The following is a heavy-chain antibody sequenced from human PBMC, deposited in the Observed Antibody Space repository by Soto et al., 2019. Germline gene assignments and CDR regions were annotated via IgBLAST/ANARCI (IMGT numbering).Heavy chain of an antibody. J-gene: IGHJ5*02. CDR2: IYYSGST. CDR3: ARAATQEYWFDP. CDR1: GCSVRSGSYY. D-gene: IGHD1-26*01. Sequence: PSELLSLPCPVSGCSVRSGSYYWSWIRQPPGKGLEWIGYIYYSGSTNYNPSLKSRVTISVDTSKNQFSLKLSSVTAADTAVYYCARAATQEYWFDPWGQGTRVTVSS. V-gene: IGHV4-61*01.